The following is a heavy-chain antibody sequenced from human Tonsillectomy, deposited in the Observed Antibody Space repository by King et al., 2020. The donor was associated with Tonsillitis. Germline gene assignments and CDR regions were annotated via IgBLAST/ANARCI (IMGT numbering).Heavy chain of an antibody. CDR2: ISWNSGSI. CDR3: AKSMGIMVRGVLDY. J-gene: IGHJ4*02. V-gene: IGHV3-9*01. D-gene: IGHD3-10*01. Sequence: VQLVESGGGLVQPGRSLRLSCAVSGFTFDDYAMYWVRQAPGKGLEWVSGISWNSGSIGYADSVKGRFTISRDNAKNSLYLQMNSLRAEDTALYYCAKSMGIMVRGVLDYWGQGTLFTVSS. CDR1: GFTFDDYA.